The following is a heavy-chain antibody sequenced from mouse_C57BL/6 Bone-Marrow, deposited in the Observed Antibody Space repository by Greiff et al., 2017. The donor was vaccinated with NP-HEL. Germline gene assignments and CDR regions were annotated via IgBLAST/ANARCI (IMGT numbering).Heavy chain of an antibody. V-gene: IGHV1-9*01. J-gene: IGHJ2*01. CDR1: GYTFTGYW. Sequence: QVQLQQSGAELMKPGASVKLSCKATGYTFTGYWIEWVKQRPGHGLEWIGEILPGSGSTYYIEKFKGNATFNADTSSNTAYMQLSSLTTEDSAIYYCARWRYGSSYRDDWGQGTTLTVSS. CDR2: ILPGSGST. CDR3: ARWRYGSSYRDD. D-gene: IGHD1-1*01.